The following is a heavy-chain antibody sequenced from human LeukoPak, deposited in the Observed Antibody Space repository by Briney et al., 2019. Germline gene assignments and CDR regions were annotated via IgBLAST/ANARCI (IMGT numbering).Heavy chain of an antibody. J-gene: IGHJ4*02. D-gene: IGHD3/OR15-3a*01. Sequence: PSETLSLTCAVSGGSISGGGYSWSWIRQPPGKGLEWIGYIFYSGTTYYNPSLKSRITISVDTSKNQFSLRLTSVTAADTAVYYCARQTGSGLFILPGGQGTLVTVSS. CDR3: ARQTGSGLFILP. CDR1: GGSISGGGYS. V-gene: IGHV4-30-4*07. CDR2: IFYSGTT.